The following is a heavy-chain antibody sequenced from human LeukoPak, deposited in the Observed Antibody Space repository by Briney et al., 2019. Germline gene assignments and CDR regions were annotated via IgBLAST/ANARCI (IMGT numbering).Heavy chain of an antibody. CDR1: GSTFSSYW. V-gene: IGHV3-7*01. J-gene: IGHJ4*02. CDR2: IKQDGSEK. D-gene: IGHD3-16*01. Sequence: GGSLRLSCAASGSTFSSYWMSWVRQAPGKGLEWVANIKQDGSEKYYVDSVKGRFTISRDNAKNSLYLQMNSLRAEDTAVYYCARVVMITFGGPEGFDYWGQGTLVTVSS. CDR3: ARVVMITFGGPEGFDY.